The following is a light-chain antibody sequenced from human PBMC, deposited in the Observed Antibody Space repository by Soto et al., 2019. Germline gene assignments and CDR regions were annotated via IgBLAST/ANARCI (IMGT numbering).Light chain of an antibody. Sequence: DIQMTQSPSSLSASVGDRVTITCRASQSISRNLIWYQHKPGKAPKLLIYAASSLQNGVPSRFSGGGSGTEFTLSISSLQPEDSGTYYCQQSYTTASITFGQGTRLEIK. CDR3: QQSYTTASIT. V-gene: IGKV1-39*01. CDR2: AAS. J-gene: IGKJ5*01. CDR1: QSISRN.